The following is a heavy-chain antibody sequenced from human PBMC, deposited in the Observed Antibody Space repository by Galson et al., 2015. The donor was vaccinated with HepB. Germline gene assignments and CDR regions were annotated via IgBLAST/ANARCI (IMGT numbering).Heavy chain of an antibody. CDR3: ATNAVSYDSCGYYLL. CDR2: FDTEDGET. D-gene: IGHD3-22*01. J-gene: IGHJ4*02. CDR1: GYNLTELS. V-gene: IGHV1-24*01. Sequence: SVKVSCKVSGYNLTELSMHWVRQAPGKGLEWMGGFDTEDGETIYAQKFQGRVTMTEDTSTDTAYMELSSLRSADTAVYYCATNAVSYDSCGYYLLWGQGTLVTVSS.